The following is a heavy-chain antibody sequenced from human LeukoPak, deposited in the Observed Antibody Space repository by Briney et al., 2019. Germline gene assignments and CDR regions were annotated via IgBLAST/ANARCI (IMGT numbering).Heavy chain of an antibody. CDR1: GGTFSSYA. Sequence: SVKVSCKASGGTFSSYAISWVRQAPGQGLEWMGGIIPIFGIANYAQKFQGRVTITADESTSTAYMELSSLRSEDTAVYYCAREGGALRYFDWLSTGDAFDIWGQGTMVTVSS. J-gene: IGHJ3*02. CDR2: IIPIFGIA. V-gene: IGHV1-69*13. D-gene: IGHD3-9*01. CDR3: AREGGALRYFDWLSTGDAFDI.